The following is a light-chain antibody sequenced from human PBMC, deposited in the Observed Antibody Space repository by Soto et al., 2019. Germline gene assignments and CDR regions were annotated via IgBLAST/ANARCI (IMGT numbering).Light chain of an antibody. CDR3: MQSSQLRT. Sequence: DIVLTQSPLSLPVTLGQPASLSCRSSESPLRSGGNTYLSWLHQRPGQPPRLLIYQISERLSGVPDRFSGSGAGTNFTLRISRVEAEDVGIFFCMQSSQLRTFGQGTKVDIK. CDR2: QIS. J-gene: IGKJ1*01. V-gene: IGKV2-24*01. CDR1: ESPLRSGGNTY.